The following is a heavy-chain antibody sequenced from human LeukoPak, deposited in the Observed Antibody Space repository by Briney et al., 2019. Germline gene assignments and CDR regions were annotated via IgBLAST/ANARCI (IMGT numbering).Heavy chain of an antibody. CDR2: ISHEGDS. Sequence: SETLSLTRAVYGVSLTFYYWNWIRQSPEKGLEWIGEISHEGDSIYNPSLKSRLTLSVDMSKNQFSLNLRSVTAADTAVYYCARGRNKVAEESFDVWGKGTTVIVSS. CDR3: ARGRNKVAEESFDV. D-gene: IGHD1/OR15-1a*01. CDR1: GVSLTFYY. V-gene: IGHV4-34*01. J-gene: IGHJ6*04.